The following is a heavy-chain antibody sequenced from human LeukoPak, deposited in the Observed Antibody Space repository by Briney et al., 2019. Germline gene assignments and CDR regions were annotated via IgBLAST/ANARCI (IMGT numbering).Heavy chain of an antibody. J-gene: IGHJ4*02. Sequence: ASVEVSCKASGGTFSSYAISWVRQAPEQGLEWMGGIIPIFGTANYAQKFQGRVTITADESTSTAYMELSSLRSEDTAVYYCARNVDYYGSGSLDYWGQGTLVTVSS. CDR2: IIPIFGTA. CDR3: ARNVDYYGSGSLDY. CDR1: GGTFSSYA. D-gene: IGHD3-10*01. V-gene: IGHV1-69*13.